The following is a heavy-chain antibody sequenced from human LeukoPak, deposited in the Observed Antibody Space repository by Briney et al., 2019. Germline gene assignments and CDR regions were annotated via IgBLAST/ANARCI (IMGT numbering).Heavy chain of an antibody. CDR1: GFTFDDYA. Sequence: GRSLRLSCAASGFTFDDYAMHWVRQAPGEGLEWVSGISWNSGSIGYADSVKGRFTISRDNAKNSLYLQMNSLRAEDMALYYCAKAKGSLLWFGELSLDYWGQGTLVTVSS. J-gene: IGHJ4*02. CDR2: ISWNSGSI. D-gene: IGHD3-10*01. CDR3: AKAKGSLLWFGELSLDY. V-gene: IGHV3-9*03.